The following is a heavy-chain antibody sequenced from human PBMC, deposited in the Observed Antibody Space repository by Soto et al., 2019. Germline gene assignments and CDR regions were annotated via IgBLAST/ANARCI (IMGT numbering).Heavy chain of an antibody. D-gene: IGHD3-3*01. CDR2: ISAYNGNT. CDR1: GYTFTSYG. CDR3: AREDTITIFGVVMTTPIDY. Sequence: GASVKVSCKASGYTFTSYGISWVRQAPGQGLEWMGWISAYNGNTNYAQKLQGRVTMTTDTSTSTAYMELRSLRSDDTAVYYCAREDTITIFGVVMTTPIDYWGQGTLVTVSS. V-gene: IGHV1-18*04. J-gene: IGHJ4*02.